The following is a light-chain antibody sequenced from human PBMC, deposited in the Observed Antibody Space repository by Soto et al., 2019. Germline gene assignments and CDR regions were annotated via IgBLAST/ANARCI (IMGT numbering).Light chain of an antibody. CDR1: QSVISNH. V-gene: IGKV3-20*01. Sequence: EIVLTQSPGTLSLSPGERATLSCRASQSVISNHLAWYQQKPGQAPSLLIYGASSRATGIPDKFSGSGSGTDFTLTISRLEPEDFAVYYCQHYGSSPQTFGQGTKVEIK. CDR3: QHYGSSPQT. J-gene: IGKJ1*01. CDR2: GAS.